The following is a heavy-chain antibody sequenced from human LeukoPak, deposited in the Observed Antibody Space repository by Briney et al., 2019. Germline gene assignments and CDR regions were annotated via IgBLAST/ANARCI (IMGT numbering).Heavy chain of an antibody. CDR3: AREVELLVVDY. CDR1: GFTFSSYE. Sequence: GGSLRLSCAASGFTFSSYEMNWVRQAPGKGLEWVSYISSSGSTIYYADSVKGRFTISRDNAKNSLYLQMNSLRAEDTAVYCCAREVELLVVDYWGQGTLVTVSS. D-gene: IGHD1-7*01. CDR2: ISSSGSTI. V-gene: IGHV3-48*03. J-gene: IGHJ4*02.